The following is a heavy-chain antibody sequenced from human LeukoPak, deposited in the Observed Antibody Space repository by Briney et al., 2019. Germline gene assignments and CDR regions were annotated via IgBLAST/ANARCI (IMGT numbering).Heavy chain of an antibody. V-gene: IGHV3-74*01. CDR1: FTFNSHW. D-gene: IGHD3-3*01. CDR3: TVPFTIPCN. Sequence: PGGSLRLSCAGFTFNSHWMHWVRQAPGKGLMWISGISPEGSITRYAHSVKGRVTISRDKAKNTLYLQMNSLRAEDTAIYYCTVPFTIPCNGGQGTLVTVSS. J-gene: IGHJ4*02. CDR2: ISPEGSIT.